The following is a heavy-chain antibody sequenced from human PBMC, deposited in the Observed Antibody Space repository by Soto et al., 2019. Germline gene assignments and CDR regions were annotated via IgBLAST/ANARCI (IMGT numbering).Heavy chain of an antibody. CDR1: GGSINSGAYY. D-gene: IGHD2-2*01. J-gene: IGHJ4*02. V-gene: IGHV4-31*03. CDR3: ARSLLVPGAKFDY. CDR2: IYYSGST. Sequence: SETLSLTCTVSGGSINSGAYYWSWIRQHPGKGLEWIGYIYYSGSTYYNPSLKSRVTMSVDTSKNQFSLKLSSVTAADTAVYYCARSLLVPGAKFDYWGQGTLVTVSS.